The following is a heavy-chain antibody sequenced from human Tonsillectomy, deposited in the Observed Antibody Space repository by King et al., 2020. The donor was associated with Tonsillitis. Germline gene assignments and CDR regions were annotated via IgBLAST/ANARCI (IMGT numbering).Heavy chain of an antibody. J-gene: IGHJ4*02. CDR2: ISSSSSTI. V-gene: IGHV3-48*02. Sequence: VQLVESGGGLVQPGGSLRLSCAASGFTFSSYSMNWVRQAPGKGLEWVSYISSSSSTIYYADSVKGRFTISRDNAKNSLYLQMNSLRDEDTAVYYCARDHHYYGSGSYHRLFDYWGQGTLVTVSS. CDR1: GFTFSSYS. CDR3: ARDHHYYGSGSYHRLFDY. D-gene: IGHD3-10*01.